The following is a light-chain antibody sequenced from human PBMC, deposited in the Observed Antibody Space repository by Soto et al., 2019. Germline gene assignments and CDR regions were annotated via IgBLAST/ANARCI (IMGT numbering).Light chain of an antibody. CDR1: QRVLYTSNNKNY. V-gene: IGKV4-1*01. CDR2: WAS. CDR3: QQYYRPWT. J-gene: IGKJ1*01. Sequence: DILLTQPPDSLAVSLGERATINCKSSQRVLYTSNNKNYLAWYQQKPGQPPKLLIYWASTRESGVPDRFSGSGSGTDFTLTISSLQAEDVAVYYCQQYYRPWTFGQGTKVEIK.